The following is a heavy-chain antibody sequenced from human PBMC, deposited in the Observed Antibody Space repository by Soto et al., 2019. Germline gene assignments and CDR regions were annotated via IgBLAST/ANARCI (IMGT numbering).Heavy chain of an antibody. CDR2: ISAHNGNT. Sequence: QVHLVQSGAEVKKPGASVKVSCQGSGYAFTTYGITWVRQAPGQGLEWMGWISAHNGNTNYAQKLQGRVTVTRDTSTSTAYMELRRLGYDDTAVYYCARGRYGDYWGQGALVTVSS. CDR3: ARGRYGDY. J-gene: IGHJ4*02. V-gene: IGHV1-18*01. D-gene: IGHD1-1*01. CDR1: GYAFTTYG.